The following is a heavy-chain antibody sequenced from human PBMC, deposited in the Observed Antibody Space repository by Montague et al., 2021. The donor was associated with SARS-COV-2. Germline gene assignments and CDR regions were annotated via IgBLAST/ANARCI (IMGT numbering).Heavy chain of an antibody. CDR1: GTSFSGYY. CDR3: ARLRDGVVPSPRLGVGPYYSYYYMDV. CDR2: INHGGST. Sequence: SETLSLTCAVHGTSFSGYYWNWIRQPPGQGLEWIGEINHGGSTKYSPSLKSRLTISADTSKNQLSLTLTSVAAADTAVNDCARLRDGVVPSPRLGVGPYYSYYYMDVWGRGTTVTVSS. D-gene: IGHD7-27*01. J-gene: IGHJ6*03. V-gene: IGHV4-34*01.